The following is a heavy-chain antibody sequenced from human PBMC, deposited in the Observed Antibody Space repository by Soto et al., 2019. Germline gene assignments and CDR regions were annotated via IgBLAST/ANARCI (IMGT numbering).Heavy chain of an antibody. CDR1: GFTFSNYA. CDR3: ANRAFYGSGIPNYYGMDV. V-gene: IGHV3-23*01. D-gene: IGHD3-10*01. Sequence: EVHLLESGGGLVQPGGSLRLSCAASGFTFSNYAMTWVRQAPGKGLEWVSVISGTGGGTNNADSAKGRFTTSRDNSKNTLYLQMTSLRAEDTAVYYCANRAFYGSGIPNYYGMDVWGQGTAVTVSS. CDR2: ISGTGGGT. J-gene: IGHJ6*02.